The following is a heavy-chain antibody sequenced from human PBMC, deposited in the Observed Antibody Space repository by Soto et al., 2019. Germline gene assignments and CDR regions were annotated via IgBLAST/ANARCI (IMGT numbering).Heavy chain of an antibody. V-gene: IGHV3-64*01. J-gene: IGHJ6*03. CDR3: ARDGTNYYGSGSYYNNYYYYYMDV. CDR2: ISSNGGST. D-gene: IGHD3-10*01. CDR1: GFTFSSYA. Sequence: GGSLRLSCAASGFTFSSYAMHWVRQAPGKGLEYVSAISSNGGSTYYANSVKGRFTISRDNSKNTLYLQMGSLRAEDMAVYYCARDGTNYYGSGSYYNNYYYYYMDVWGKGTTVTVSS.